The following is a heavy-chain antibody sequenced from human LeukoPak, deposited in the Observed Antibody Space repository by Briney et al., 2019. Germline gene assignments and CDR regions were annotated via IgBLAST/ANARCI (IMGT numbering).Heavy chain of an antibody. CDR1: GFTFSSYW. D-gene: IGHD3-10*01. CDR3: AREGVVRGVIITDYYYGMDV. J-gene: IGHJ6*02. Sequence: PGGSLRLSCAASGFTFSSYWMHWVRQAPGKGLVWVSRINSDGSSTSYADSVKGRFTISRDNAKNTLYLQMNSLRAEDTAVYYCAREGVVRGVIITDYYYGMDVWGQGTTVTVSS. V-gene: IGHV3-74*01. CDR2: INSDGSST.